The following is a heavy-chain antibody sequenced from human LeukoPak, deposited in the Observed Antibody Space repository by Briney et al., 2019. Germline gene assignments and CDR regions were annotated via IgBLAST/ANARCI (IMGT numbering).Heavy chain of an antibody. CDR2: ISYDGSNK. CDR3: AKDRAGSWAIDY. CDR1: GFTFSTYN. Sequence: GRSPRLSCAASGFTFSTYNMHWVRQAPGKGLEWVAVISYDGSNKYYADSVKGRFTISRDDSKNTLYLEMNSLNAEDTAVYYCAKDRAGSWAIDYWGQGTLVTVSS. D-gene: IGHD6-13*01. V-gene: IGHV3-30*18. J-gene: IGHJ4*02.